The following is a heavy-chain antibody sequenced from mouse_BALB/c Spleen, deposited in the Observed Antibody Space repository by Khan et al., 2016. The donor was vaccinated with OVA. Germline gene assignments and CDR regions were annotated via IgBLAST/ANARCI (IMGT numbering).Heavy chain of an antibody. D-gene: IGHD4-1*01. CDR3: ADHLTGSFAY. CDR1: GFTFSSYS. J-gene: IGHJ3*01. CDR2: ISSGGDYT. Sequence: VQLKQSGGDVVKPGGSLKLSCAASGFTFSSYSMSWVRQTPDKRLEWVASISSGGDYTYYPDSVKGRFTISRDNAKNTLYLQMSDLKSEDTAMYYCADHLTGSFAYGGQGTLVTVSA. V-gene: IGHV5-6*01.